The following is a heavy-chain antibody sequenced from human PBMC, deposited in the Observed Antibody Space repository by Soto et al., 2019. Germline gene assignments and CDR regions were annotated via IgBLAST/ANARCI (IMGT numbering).Heavy chain of an antibody. CDR2: INQDGSEK. Sequence: GGSLRLSCAASALTFRNNWMSWVRQAPGKGLEWVANINQDGSEKSYVDFVKGRFTISRDRAKNSVYLHLSSLRAGDTAVYFCARGSGSSYFDFWGQGTLVTVSS. CDR3: ARGSGSSYFDF. V-gene: IGHV3-7*01. J-gene: IGHJ4*02. CDR1: ALTFRNNW. D-gene: IGHD3-10*01.